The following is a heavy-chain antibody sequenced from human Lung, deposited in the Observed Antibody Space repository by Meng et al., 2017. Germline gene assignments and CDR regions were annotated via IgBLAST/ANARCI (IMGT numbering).Heavy chain of an antibody. Sequence: QVQLVQSGAEVKKPGSSVRVLCQPPGGTFSSHTISWVRQAPRQGLGWMGRIIPMLGIVNYAETFRGRVTMTADTSTSTTYLELSSLRSEDTAVYFCARGRYYDNSGYYFDTWGQGTLVTVSS. CDR3: ARGRYYDNSGYYFDT. CDR2: IIPMLGIV. CDR1: GGTFSSHT. J-gene: IGHJ5*02. V-gene: IGHV1-69*02. D-gene: IGHD3-22*01.